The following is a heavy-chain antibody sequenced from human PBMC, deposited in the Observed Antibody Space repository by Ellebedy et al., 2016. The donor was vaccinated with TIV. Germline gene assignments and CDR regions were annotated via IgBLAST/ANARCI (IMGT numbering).Heavy chain of an antibody. CDR3: ARGEQQLVSGYYYYCGMDV. D-gene: IGHD6-13*01. Sequence: GESLKISCAASGFTFSSYDMHWVRQPTGKGMEWVSAIGTDGDTYYPGSVKGRFTISRDNAKNSLYLQMNSLRAGDTAVYYCARGEQQLVSGYYYYCGMDVWGQGTTVTVSS. CDR2: IGTDGDT. J-gene: IGHJ6*02. CDR1: GFTFSSYD. V-gene: IGHV3-13*01.